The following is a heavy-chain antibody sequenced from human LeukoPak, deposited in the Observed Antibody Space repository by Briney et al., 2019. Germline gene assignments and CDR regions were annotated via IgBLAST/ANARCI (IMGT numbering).Heavy chain of an antibody. CDR2: INPNSGDT. D-gene: IGHD6-13*01. Sequence: ASVKVSCKASGYTFTDYYVYWVRQASGQGLEWMGWINPNSGDTNYAQKFQGRVTMTRDTSISTAYMDLSSLRSDDTAMYYCARMWSTATSGWNWFDPWGQGTLVTVSS. CDR1: GYTFTDYY. CDR3: ARMWSTATSGWNWFDP. J-gene: IGHJ5*02. V-gene: IGHV1-2*02.